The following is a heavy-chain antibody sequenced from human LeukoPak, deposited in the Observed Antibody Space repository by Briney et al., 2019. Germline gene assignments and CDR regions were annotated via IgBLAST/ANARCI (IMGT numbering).Heavy chain of an antibody. CDR3: AREGYSYGYRYFFDF. J-gene: IGHJ4*02. D-gene: IGHD5-18*01. CDR1: GGSISSDY. V-gene: IGHV4-4*07. CDR2: IYNSGST. Sequence: PSETLFLTCTVSGGSISSDYWSWIRQPAGKGLEWIGHIYNSGSTNYNPSLKSRVTMSVDTSKNQFSLKLSSVTAADTAMYYCAREGYSYGYRYFFDFWGQGTLVTVSS.